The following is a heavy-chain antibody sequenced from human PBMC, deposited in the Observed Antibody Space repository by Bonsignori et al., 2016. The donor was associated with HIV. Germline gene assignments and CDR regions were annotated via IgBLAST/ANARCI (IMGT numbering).Heavy chain of an antibody. CDR2: IYYSGST. Sequence: RQAPGKGLEWIGYIYYSGSTNYNPSLKSRVTISVDTSKNQFSLKLSSVTAADTAVYYCAREYSGSVDNWGQGTLVTVSS. CDR3: AREYSGSVDN. D-gene: IGHD3-10*01. V-gene: IGHV4-59*01. J-gene: IGHJ4*02.